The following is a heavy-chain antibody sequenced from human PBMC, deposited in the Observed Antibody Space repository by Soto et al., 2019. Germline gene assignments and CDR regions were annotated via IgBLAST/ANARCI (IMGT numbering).Heavy chain of an antibody. CDR2: ISSKGSYI. V-gene: IGHV3-21*02. Sequence: DVQLVESGGGLVKPGGSLRLSCAASGFNFSTYGMNWVRQAPGKGLEWVASISSKGSYIYYTPSVKGRFTISRDNVKNSVYLQMNSLRAEDTAVYYCGRARSHYAGVGKIDPWGQGTLVAVAS. D-gene: IGHD3-10*01. CDR1: GFNFSTYG. CDR3: GRARSHYAGVGKIDP. J-gene: IGHJ5*02.